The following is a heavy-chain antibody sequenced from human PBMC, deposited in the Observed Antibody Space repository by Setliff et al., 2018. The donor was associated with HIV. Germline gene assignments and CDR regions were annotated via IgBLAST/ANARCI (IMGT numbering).Heavy chain of an antibody. CDR2: TSPYNGNT. CDR3: ARDYNFWSGYYTNDAFDI. D-gene: IGHD3-3*01. Sequence: AASVKVSCKASNYTFTSYGISWVRQAPGQGLEWMGWTSPYNGNTNYAQNFQGRVTMTTDTSTSTACMELRSLRSDDTAVYYCARDYNFWSGYYTNDAFDIWGQGTMVTVSS. J-gene: IGHJ3*02. V-gene: IGHV1-18*01. CDR1: NYTFTSYG.